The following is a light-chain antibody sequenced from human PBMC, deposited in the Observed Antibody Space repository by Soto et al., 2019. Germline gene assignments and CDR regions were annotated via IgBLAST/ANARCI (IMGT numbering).Light chain of an antibody. V-gene: IGLV1-47*01. J-gene: IGLJ3*02. Sequence: QSVLTQPPSASGTPGQSLTISCSGSSSNIGSHFVYWYQHLPGTAPKLLIFRDGQRPSGVPARFFGSKSGTSASLAITGLRSEDEADYYWAVWDQRLTGWVFGGGTKVTVL. CDR2: RDG. CDR1: SSNIGSHF. CDR3: AVWDQRLTGWV.